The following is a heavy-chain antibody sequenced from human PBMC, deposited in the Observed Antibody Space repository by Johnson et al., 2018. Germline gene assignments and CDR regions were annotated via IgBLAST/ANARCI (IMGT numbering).Heavy chain of an antibody. J-gene: IGHJ6*03. V-gene: IGHV3-30*18. CDR2: ISYDGSNK. CDR1: GFTFSSYG. D-gene: IGHD3-3*01. CDR3: AKDRYDFHYYYHYMDV. Sequence: VQLLESGGGVVQPGRSLRLSCAASGFTFSSYGMHWVRQAPGKGLEWVAVISYDGSNKYYADSVKGRFTISRDNSKNTLYLQMNSLRAEDTAVYYCAKDRYDFHYYYHYMDVWGKGTTVTGSS.